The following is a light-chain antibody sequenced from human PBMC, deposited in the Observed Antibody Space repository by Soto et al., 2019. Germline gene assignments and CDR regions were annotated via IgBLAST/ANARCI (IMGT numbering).Light chain of an antibody. CDR2: DVS. Sequence: QSAQTQPASVSWSPGQSITISCTGTSSDVGGYNYVSWYQQHPGKAPKLMIYDVSNRPSGVSNRFSGSKSGNTASLTISGLQAEDEADDYCSSYTSSSTLLYVFGTGTKVTLL. CDR1: SSDVGGYNY. V-gene: IGLV2-14*01. CDR3: SSYTSSSTLLYV. J-gene: IGLJ1*01.